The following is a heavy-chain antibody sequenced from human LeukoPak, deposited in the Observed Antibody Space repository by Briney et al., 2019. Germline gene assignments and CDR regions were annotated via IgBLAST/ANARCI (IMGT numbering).Heavy chain of an antibody. Sequence: GESLKISFKGSGYSFTSYWIGWVRQMPGKGLEWMGIIYPGDSDTRYSPSFQGQVTISADKSITTAYVQWSGLKASDTAMYYCARRRAATDDFDYWGQGTLVTVSS. J-gene: IGHJ4*02. D-gene: IGHD6-13*01. V-gene: IGHV5-51*01. CDR3: ARRRAATDDFDY. CDR2: IYPGDSDT. CDR1: GYSFTSYW.